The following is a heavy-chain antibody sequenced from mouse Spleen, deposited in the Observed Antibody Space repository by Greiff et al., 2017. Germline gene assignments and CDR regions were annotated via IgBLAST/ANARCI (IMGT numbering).Heavy chain of an antibody. J-gene: IGHJ2*01. V-gene: IGHV1-42*01. CDR3: ARSRDY. CDR2: INPSTGGT. Sequence: EVQGVESGPELVKPGASVKISCKASGYSFTGYYMNWVKQSPEKSLEWIGEINPSTGGTTYNQKFKAKATLTVDKSSSTAYMQLKSLTSEDSAVYYCARSRDYWGQGTTLTVSS. CDR1: GYSFTGYY.